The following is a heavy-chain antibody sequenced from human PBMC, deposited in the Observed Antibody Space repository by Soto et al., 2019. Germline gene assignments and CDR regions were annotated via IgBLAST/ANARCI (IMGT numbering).Heavy chain of an antibody. CDR1: GYTFSSYA. D-gene: IGHD7-27*01. J-gene: IGHJ4*02. V-gene: IGHV1-3*01. Sequence: QVHLVRSGAEVRKPGASVKVSCKASGYTFSSYAMHWVRQAPGQRLEWMGWINAGYGNTKSSQKFQDRVTISRDTYASTAYMELTSLRSEDTAVYYCARDTGDGTFDFWGQGTLVTVSS. CDR2: INAGYGNT. CDR3: ARDTGDGTFDF.